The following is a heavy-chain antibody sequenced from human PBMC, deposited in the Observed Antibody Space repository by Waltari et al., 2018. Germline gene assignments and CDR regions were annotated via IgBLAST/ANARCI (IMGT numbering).Heavy chain of an antibody. CDR2: IYSSGST. D-gene: IGHD2-15*01. J-gene: IGHJ5*02. Sequence: QVQLQESGPGLVKPSETLSLTCTVSGGSISSYYWSWIRQPPGKGLEWIGYIYSSGSTNYTPSLKSRVTISVDTSKNQFSLKLSSVTAADTAVYYCARDKYSYCSGGSCYSGWFDPWGQGTLVTVSS. CDR1: GGSISSYY. CDR3: ARDKYSYCSGGSCYSGWFDP. V-gene: IGHV4-59*01.